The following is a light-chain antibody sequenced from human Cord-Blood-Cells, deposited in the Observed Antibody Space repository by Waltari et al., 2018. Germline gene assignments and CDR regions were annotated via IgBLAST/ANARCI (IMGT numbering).Light chain of an antibody. Sequence: DIQMTQSPSSLPASVGDRVTITCRASQSISSYLNCYQQKPGKAPKKLIYAASSLQSGVTSRFSGSGAGTDVSLTISSLQPEDFATYYFQQSYITPPTFGQGTKVEIK. CDR1: QSISSY. V-gene: IGKV1-39*01. CDR2: AAS. J-gene: IGKJ1*01. CDR3: QQSYITPPT.